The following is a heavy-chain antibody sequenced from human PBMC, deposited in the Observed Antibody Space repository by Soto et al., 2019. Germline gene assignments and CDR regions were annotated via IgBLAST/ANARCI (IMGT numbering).Heavy chain of an antibody. CDR1: GFTFSRYG. D-gene: IGHD2-2*01. Sequence: EVHLVESGGGLVKPGGSLRLSCAASGFTFSRYGMNWLRQAPGKGLEWVASISSSRSYVYYADSVKGRFSTSRDNAKNILYLELDGLRPEHTAVYYCTRDPPEGGVGNCFDSWGQGALVTVSS. CDR2: ISSSRSYV. V-gene: IGHV3-21*06. J-gene: IGHJ5*01. CDR3: TRDPPEGGVGNCFDS.